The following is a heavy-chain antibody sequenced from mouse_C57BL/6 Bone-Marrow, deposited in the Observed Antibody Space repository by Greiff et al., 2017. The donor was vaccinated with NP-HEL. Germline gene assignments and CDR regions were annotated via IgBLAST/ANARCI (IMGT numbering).Heavy chain of an antibody. CDR3: ERVQLRLYFDY. Sequence: DVKLVESGGGLVKPGGSLKLSCAASGFTFSSYAMSWVRQTPEKRLEWVATISDGGSYTEYPDNVKGPFTITRDNAKNNLYLQMSHLKSEDTAMYYCERVQLRLYFDYWGQGTTLTVSS. V-gene: IGHV5-4*03. CDR2: ISDGGSYT. J-gene: IGHJ2*01. D-gene: IGHD3-2*02. CDR1: GFTFSSYA.